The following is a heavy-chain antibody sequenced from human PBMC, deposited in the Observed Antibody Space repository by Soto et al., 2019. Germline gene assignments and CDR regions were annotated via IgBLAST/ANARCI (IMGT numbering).Heavy chain of an antibody. J-gene: IGHJ6*02. Sequence: GGSLRLSCAASGFTFSSYGMHWVRQAPGKGLEWVAVIWYDGSNKYYADSVKGRFTISRDNSKNTLYLQMNSLRAEDTAVYYCARDFGDSGYQYIYYYYGMDVWGQGTTVTVSS. CDR1: GFTFSSYG. CDR2: IWYDGSNK. D-gene: IGHD5-12*01. V-gene: IGHV3-33*01. CDR3: ARDFGDSGYQYIYYYYGMDV.